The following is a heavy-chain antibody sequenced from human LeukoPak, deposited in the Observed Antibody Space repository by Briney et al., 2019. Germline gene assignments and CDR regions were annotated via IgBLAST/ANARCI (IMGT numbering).Heavy chain of an antibody. CDR3: AKAPATSCSGVYCYPFDH. J-gene: IGHJ4*02. CDR1: GGSISTSNYY. CDR2: IFYSGST. Sequence: SETLSLTCTVSGGSISTSNYYWGWIRQPPGKGLEWIGNIFYSGSTYYSPSLKSRVTISLDTSRNQFSLKLNSVTAADTAVYYCAKAPATSCSGVYCYPFDHWGQGTLVTVSS. D-gene: IGHD2-15*01. V-gene: IGHV4-39*07.